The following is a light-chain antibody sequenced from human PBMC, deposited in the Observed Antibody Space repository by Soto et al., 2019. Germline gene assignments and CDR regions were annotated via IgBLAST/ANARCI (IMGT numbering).Light chain of an antibody. CDR1: QSISRW. CDR3: QEYATASPT. V-gene: IGKV1-5*01. J-gene: IGKJ2*01. Sequence: DIQMTQSTSTLSASVGDRVTFTCRASQSISRWLAWYQQRPREAPKLLLYGASSLESGVPTRFSGTGSVIDLTLTISRLQPSDVATYFCQEYATASPTLGQWTKFEI. CDR2: GAS.